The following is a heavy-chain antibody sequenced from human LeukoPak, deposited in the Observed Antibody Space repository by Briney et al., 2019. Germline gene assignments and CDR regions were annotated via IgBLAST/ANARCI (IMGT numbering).Heavy chain of an antibody. CDR1: GFTFSSYA. J-gene: IGHJ5*02. V-gene: IGHV3-23*01. D-gene: IGHD3-22*01. CDR2: ISGSGGST. CDR3: AKEGLRRADYYYDSSVFDP. Sequence: PGGSLRLSCAASGFTFSSYAMSWVRQAPGKGLEWVSAISGSGGSTYYADSVKGRFTISRDNSKNTLYLQMNSLRAEDTAVYYCAKEGLRRADYYYDSSVFDPWGQGTLVTVSS.